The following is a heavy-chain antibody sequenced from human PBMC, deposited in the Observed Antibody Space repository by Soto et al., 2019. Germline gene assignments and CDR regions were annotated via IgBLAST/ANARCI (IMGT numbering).Heavy chain of an antibody. CDR1: GGTFKNYF. CDR3: ATLVVTSRDCQYHYDLDV. CDR2: AVPGRNGT. V-gene: IGHV1-69*11. Sequence: QVQLVQSGAEVKKPGSSVKVSCKTSGGTFKNYFVSWVRQAPGQGLEWMGKAVPGRNGTDYGRKFQGRVTITADEFTTTDYMELTSLRSDDTAVYYCATLVVTSRDCQYHYDLDVWGQGTAVIVS. J-gene: IGHJ6*02. D-gene: IGHD2-21*01.